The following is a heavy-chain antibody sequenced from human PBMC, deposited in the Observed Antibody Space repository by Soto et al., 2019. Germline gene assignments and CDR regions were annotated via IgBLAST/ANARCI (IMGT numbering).Heavy chain of an antibody. D-gene: IGHD3-3*01. Sequence: QVQLVESGGGVVQPGRSLRLSCAASGFTFSSYAMHWVRQAPGKGLEWVAVISYDGRNKYYADSVKGRFTISRDDSKNTLFLQVNSLRAEDTAVYYCARETEDFWSGYYLALVGVDVWGQGTTVTVSS. CDR3: ARETEDFWSGYYLALVGVDV. CDR2: ISYDGRNK. CDR1: GFTFSSYA. V-gene: IGHV3-30*04. J-gene: IGHJ6*02.